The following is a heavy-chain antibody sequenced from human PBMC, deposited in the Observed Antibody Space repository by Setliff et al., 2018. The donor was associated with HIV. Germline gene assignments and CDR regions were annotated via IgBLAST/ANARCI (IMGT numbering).Heavy chain of an antibody. CDR2: IYTSGST. CDR1: GGSISSYY. D-gene: IGHD2-2*01. CDR3: ARGLSCYDHGGFDY. V-gene: IGHV4-4*09. Sequence: LSLTCTVSGGSISSYYWSWIRQPPGKGLEWIGYIYTSGSTNYNPSLKSRVTKSVDTSKNQFSLKLSSVTAADTAVYYCARGLSCYDHGGFDYWGQGTLVTVSS. J-gene: IGHJ4*02.